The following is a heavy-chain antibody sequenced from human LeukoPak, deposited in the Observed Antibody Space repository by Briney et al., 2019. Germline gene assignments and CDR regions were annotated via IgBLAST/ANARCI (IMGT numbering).Heavy chain of an antibody. J-gene: IGHJ3*02. V-gene: IGHV4-39*07. CDR2: INHSGST. D-gene: IGHD2-15*01. CDR3: ARGGKAFDI. CDR1: GGSISSGGYY. Sequence: SETLSLTCTVSGGSISSGGYYWSWIRQPPGKGLEWIGEINHSGSTNYNPSLKSRVTISVDTSKNQFSLKLSSVTAADTAVYYCARGGKAFDIWGQGTMVTVSS.